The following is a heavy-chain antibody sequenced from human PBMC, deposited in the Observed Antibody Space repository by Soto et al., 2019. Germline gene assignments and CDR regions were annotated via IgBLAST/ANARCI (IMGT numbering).Heavy chain of an antibody. V-gene: IGHV1-18*01. CDR1: GYTFSTSG. D-gene: IGHD2-2*01. Sequence: QIQLVQSGAEVKKPGASVKVSCKASGYTFSTSGISWVRQAPGQGLQWMGWITTFNGNTNYPRSLQGRVTMTTDTSTNTAHMELRSLRFDDTAVYYCAGVACSATSCTWFDPWGQGTLVTVSS. CDR3: AGVACSATSCTWFDP. CDR2: ITTFNGNT. J-gene: IGHJ5*02.